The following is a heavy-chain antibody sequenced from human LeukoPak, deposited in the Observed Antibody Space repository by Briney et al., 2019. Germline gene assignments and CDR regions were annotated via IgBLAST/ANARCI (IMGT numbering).Heavy chain of an antibody. J-gene: IGHJ4*02. CDR2: ISGSGGST. D-gene: IGHD5-18*01. Sequence: GGSLRLSSAASGFTFSNYGMSWGCDAPGKGLERVSVISGSGGSTYYADSVKSRFTISRDNSKNTLNLQMSSLRAEDTAVYYCARDMGGYRYYFDDWGQGTLVTVSS. V-gene: IGHV3-23*01. CDR3: ARDMGGYRYYFDD. CDR1: GFTFSNYG.